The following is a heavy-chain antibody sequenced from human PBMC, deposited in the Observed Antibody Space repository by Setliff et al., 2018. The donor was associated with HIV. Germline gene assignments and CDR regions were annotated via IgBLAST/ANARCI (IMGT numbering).Heavy chain of an antibody. J-gene: IGHJ4*02. D-gene: IGHD3-16*01. CDR1: GGTFSSYA. CDR2: IMPIFGPA. V-gene: IGHV1-69*13. CDR3: TNWPEGAHDLFDY. Sequence: SVKVSCKASGGTFSSYAISWVRQAPGQGLEWMGGIMPIFGPANYAQKFQGRVTITRDEFTNTGYMELSSLRSEDTAVYYCTNWPEGAHDLFDYWGQGTLVTVSS.